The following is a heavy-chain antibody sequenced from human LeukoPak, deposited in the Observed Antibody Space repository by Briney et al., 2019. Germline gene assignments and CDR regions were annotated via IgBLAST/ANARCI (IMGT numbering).Heavy chain of an antibody. D-gene: IGHD6-13*01. CDR2: ISSSSSYT. CDR1: GFTFSDYY. J-gene: IGHJ4*02. V-gene: IGHV3-11*05. CDR3: ARDLGQQLVPTYFDY. Sequence: GGSLRLSCAASGFTFSDYYMSWIRQAPGEGLEWVSYISSSSSYTNYADSVEGRFTISRDNAKNTLYLQMNSLRAEDTAVYYCARDLGQQLVPTYFDYWGQGTLVTVSS.